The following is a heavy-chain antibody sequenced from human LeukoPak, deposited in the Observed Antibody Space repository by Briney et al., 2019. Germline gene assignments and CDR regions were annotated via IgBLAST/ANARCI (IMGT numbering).Heavy chain of an antibody. Sequence: SVKVSCKASGGTFSSYAISWVRQAPGQGLEWMGGIIPIFGTANYAQKFQGRVTITADESTSTAYTELSSLRSEDTAVYYCARDLGIQLHYYYGMDVWGQGTTVTVSS. CDR3: ARDLGIQLHYYYGMDV. CDR1: GGTFSSYA. J-gene: IGHJ6*02. V-gene: IGHV1-69*01. CDR2: IIPIFGTA. D-gene: IGHD5-18*01.